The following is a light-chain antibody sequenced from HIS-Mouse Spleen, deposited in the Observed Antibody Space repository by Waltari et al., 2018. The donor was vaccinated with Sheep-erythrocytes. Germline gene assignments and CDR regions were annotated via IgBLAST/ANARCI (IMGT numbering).Light chain of an antibody. J-gene: IGKJ2*01. CDR1: QSISSY. Sequence: DIQMTQSPSSLSASVGDRVTITCRASQSISSYLNWYQQKPGKAPKLLIYAASSLQSGVPSKLSGSRSGTDFTLTISSLQPEDFATYYCQQSYSTPYTFGQGTKLEIK. CDR2: AAS. V-gene: IGKV1-39*01. CDR3: QQSYSTPYT.